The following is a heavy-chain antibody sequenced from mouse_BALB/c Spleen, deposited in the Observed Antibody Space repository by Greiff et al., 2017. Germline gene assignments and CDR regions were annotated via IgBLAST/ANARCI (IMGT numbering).Heavy chain of an antibody. CDR2: ISSGGST. V-gene: IGHV5-6-5*01. J-gene: IGHJ1*01. CDR1: GFTFSSYA. Sequence: EVHLVESGGGLVKPGGSLKLSCAASGFTFSSYAMSWVRQTPEKRLEWVASISSGGSTYYPDSVKGRFTISRDNARNILYLQMSSLRSEDTAMYYCARGYRYDWYFDVWGAGTTVTVSS. CDR3: ARGYRYDWYFDV. D-gene: IGHD2-14*01.